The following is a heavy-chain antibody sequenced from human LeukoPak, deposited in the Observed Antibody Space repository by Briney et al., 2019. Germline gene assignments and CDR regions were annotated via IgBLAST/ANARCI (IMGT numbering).Heavy chain of an antibody. J-gene: IGHJ1*01. Sequence: GGSLRLSCAASGFTFSSYGMHWVRQAPGKGLEWVAVIWYDGSNKYNADSVKGRFTISRDNSKNTLYLQMNSLGAEDTAVYHCAKADSGSYDSFQHWGQGTLVTVSS. V-gene: IGHV3-33*06. CDR2: IWYDGSNK. D-gene: IGHD1-26*01. CDR3: AKADSGSYDSFQH. CDR1: GFTFSSYG.